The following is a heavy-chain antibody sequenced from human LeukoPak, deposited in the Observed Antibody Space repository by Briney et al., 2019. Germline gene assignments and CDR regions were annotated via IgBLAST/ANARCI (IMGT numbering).Heavy chain of an antibody. J-gene: IGHJ4*02. CDR2: IKQDGSDK. V-gene: IGHV3-7*01. Sequence: TGGSLRPSCAASGFTFSYYWMSWVRQAPGKGLEWVANIKQDGSDKYYVDSVKGRLTISRDNAKNSLYLQMNGLRAEDTAVYYCARGYGDLYWGQGTLVTVSS. CDR3: ARGYGDLY. D-gene: IGHD4-17*01. CDR1: GFTFSYYW.